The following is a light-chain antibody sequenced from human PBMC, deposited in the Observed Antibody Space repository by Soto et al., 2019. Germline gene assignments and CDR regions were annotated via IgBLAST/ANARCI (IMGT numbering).Light chain of an antibody. J-gene: IGLJ2*01. Sequence: QSALTQPASVSGSPGQSITISCTGTSSDVGGYNYVSWYQQHPGKAPKLIIYDVGNRPSGVSNRFSGSKSGNTASLTISGLQAEDEAHYYCSSYTSSSTSYVVFGGGTKLTVL. CDR2: DVG. CDR3: SSYTSSSTSYVV. CDR1: SSDVGGYNY. V-gene: IGLV2-14*01.